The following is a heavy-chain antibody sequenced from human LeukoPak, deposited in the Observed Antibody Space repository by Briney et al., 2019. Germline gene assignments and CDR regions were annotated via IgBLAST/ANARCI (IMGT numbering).Heavy chain of an antibody. CDR2: ISSSSSYI. CDR3: ARDRSNDILTGYYIPYSY. J-gene: IGHJ4*02. V-gene: IGHV3-21*01. Sequence: PGGSLRLSCAASGFTLSSYSMNWVRQAPGKGLEWVSSISSSSSYIYYADSVKGRFTISRDNAKNSLYLQMNSLRAEDTAVYYCARDRSNDILTGYYIPYSYWGQGTLVTVSS. CDR1: GFTLSSYS. D-gene: IGHD3-9*01.